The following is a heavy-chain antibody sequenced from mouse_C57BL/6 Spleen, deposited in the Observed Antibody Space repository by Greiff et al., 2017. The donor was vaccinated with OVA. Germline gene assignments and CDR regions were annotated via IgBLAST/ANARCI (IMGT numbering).Heavy chain of an antibody. V-gene: IGHV1-69*01. CDR3: ASPVSSYYAMDY. CDR1: GYTFTSYW. D-gene: IGHD1-3*01. Sequence: QVQLQQPGAELVMPGASVKLSCKASGYTFTSYWMHWVKQRPGQGLEWIGVIDPSDSYTNYNQKLKGKSTLTVDKSSSTAYMQLSSLTSEDSAVYYCASPVSSYYAMDYWGQGTSVTVSS. J-gene: IGHJ4*01. CDR2: IDPSDSYT.